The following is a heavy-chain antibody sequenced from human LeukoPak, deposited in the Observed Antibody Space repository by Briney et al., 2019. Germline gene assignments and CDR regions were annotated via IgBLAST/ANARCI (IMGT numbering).Heavy chain of an antibody. CDR2: IYHSGST. D-gene: IGHD1-26*01. V-gene: IGHV4-59*01. J-gene: IGHJ4*02. CDR1: GGSISSYY. CDR3: ARGPYSGGWFAIDY. Sequence: SETLSLTCTVSGGSISSYYWSWIRQPPGKGLEWIGYIYHSGSTAYNPSLLGRVTISVDTSKNQFFLNLSSMTAADTAVYYCARGPYSGGWFAIDYWGQGILVTVSS.